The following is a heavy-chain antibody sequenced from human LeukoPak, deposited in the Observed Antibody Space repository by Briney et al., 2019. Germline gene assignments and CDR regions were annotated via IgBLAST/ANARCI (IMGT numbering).Heavy chain of an antibody. V-gene: IGHV3-9*01. Sequence: GGSLRLSCAASGFTFSTYAMHWVRQAPGKGLEWVSGISWNSGSIGYADSVKGRFTISRDNAKNSLYLQMNSLRAEHTALYYCAKSPYTAVAGTWDYWGQGALVTVSS. D-gene: IGHD6-19*01. J-gene: IGHJ4*02. CDR2: ISWNSGSI. CDR1: GFTFSTYA. CDR3: AKSPYTAVAGTWDY.